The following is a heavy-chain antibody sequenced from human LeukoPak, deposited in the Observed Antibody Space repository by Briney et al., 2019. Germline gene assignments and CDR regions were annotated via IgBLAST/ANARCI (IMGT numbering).Heavy chain of an antibody. Sequence: SETLSLTCTISGGSINGYFWSWIRQPPGKGLEWIGYIYFSGYTRYNPSLMSRVTISLDTSKNQFSLNMTSVTAADTAVYYCARDGYFDNDAFDVLGQGTMVTVAS. CDR3: ARDGYFDNDAFDV. CDR2: IYFSGYT. V-gene: IGHV4-59*01. J-gene: IGHJ3*01. D-gene: IGHD3-9*01. CDR1: GGSINGYF.